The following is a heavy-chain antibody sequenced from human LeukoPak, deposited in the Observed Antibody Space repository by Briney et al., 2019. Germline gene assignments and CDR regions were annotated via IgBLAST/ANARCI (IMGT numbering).Heavy chain of an antibody. CDR2: IYYSGST. CDR3: ARARFGELSN. V-gene: IGHV4-59*08. CDR1: GGSISSYY. D-gene: IGHD3-10*01. J-gene: IGHJ4*02. Sequence: PSETLSLTCTVSGGSISSYYWSWIRQPPGKGLEWIGYIYYSGSTNYNPSLKSRVTISVDTSKNQFSLKLSSVTAADTAVYYCARARFGELSNWGQGTLVTVSS.